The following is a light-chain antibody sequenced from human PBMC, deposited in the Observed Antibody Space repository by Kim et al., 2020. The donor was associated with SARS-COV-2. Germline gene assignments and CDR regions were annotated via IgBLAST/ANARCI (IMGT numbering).Light chain of an antibody. Sequence: VAWGQTVRRTCQGDSLRSYYATWYQQKPGQAPIVVIYGKNNRPSGIPDRFSGSSSGDTASLTITGTQAGDEADYYCNSRGSNDNVLFGGGTQLTVL. V-gene: IGLV3-19*01. CDR2: GKN. J-gene: IGLJ2*01. CDR1: SLRSYY. CDR3: NSRGSNDNVL.